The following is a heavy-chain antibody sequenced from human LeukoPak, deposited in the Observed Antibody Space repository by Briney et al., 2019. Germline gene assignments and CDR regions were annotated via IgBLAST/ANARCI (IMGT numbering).Heavy chain of an antibody. Sequence: QTGGSLRLSCAASGFTFSSYGMHWVRQAPGKGLEWVAFIRYDGSNKYYADSVKGRFTISRDNSKNTLYLQMNSLRAEDTAVYYCARSLRVRGVPDYMDVWGKGTTVTISS. CDR3: ARSLRVRGVPDYMDV. CDR2: IRYDGSNK. CDR1: GFTFSSYG. V-gene: IGHV3-30*02. J-gene: IGHJ6*03. D-gene: IGHD3-10*01.